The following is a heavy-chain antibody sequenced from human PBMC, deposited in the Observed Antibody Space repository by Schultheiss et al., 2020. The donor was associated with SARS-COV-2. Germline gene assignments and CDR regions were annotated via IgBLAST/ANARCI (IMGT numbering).Heavy chain of an antibody. Sequence: GESLKISCKGSGYSFTSYWIGWVRQMPGKGLEWMGIIYPGDSDTRYSPSFQGHVTISADKSISTAYLQWSSLKASDTAMYYCARLTPVVSAAIDYWFDPWGQGTLVTVSS. V-gene: IGHV5-51*01. J-gene: IGHJ5*02. D-gene: IGHD2-2*01. CDR1: GYSFTSYW. CDR2: IYPGDSDT. CDR3: ARLTPVVSAAIDYWFDP.